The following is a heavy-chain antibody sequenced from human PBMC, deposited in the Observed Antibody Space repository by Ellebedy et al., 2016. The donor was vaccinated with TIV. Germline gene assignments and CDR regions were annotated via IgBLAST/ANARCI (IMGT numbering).Heavy chain of an antibody. V-gene: IGHV1-2*02. J-gene: IGHJ3*02. CDR1: GYTFTNYY. CDR3: ARARSYYESSGYPVDVFDI. D-gene: IGHD3-22*01. CDR2: INPNSGGT. Sequence: AASVKVSCKASGYTFTNYYIHWVRQAPGQGLEWMGWINPNSGGTFHAQKFQGRVTLTRDTSISTAYMELSSLRSDDTAVYFCARARSYYESSGYPVDVFDIWGQGTMVTVSS.